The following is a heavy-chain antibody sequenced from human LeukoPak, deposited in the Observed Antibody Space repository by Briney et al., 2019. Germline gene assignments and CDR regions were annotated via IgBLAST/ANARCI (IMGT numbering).Heavy chain of an antibody. J-gene: IGHJ1*01. CDR1: GFTFSNAG. CDR2: ISGEGRST. Sequence: GGSLRLSCAASGFTFSNAGMDWGRQAPGEGLEGVPFISGEGRSTYYADSVTGPYTISRDNSKNTLYLQMTSLRAEDTAIYYCANLNYDFWSGYHAEYFQHWGQGTLVTVSS. CDR3: ANLNYDFWSGYHAEYFQH. V-gene: IGHV3-23*01. D-gene: IGHD3-3*01.